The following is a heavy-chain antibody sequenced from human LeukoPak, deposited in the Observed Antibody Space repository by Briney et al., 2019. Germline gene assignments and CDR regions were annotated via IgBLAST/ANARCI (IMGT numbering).Heavy chain of an antibody. D-gene: IGHD4-17*01. CDR2: TSGSGGIT. J-gene: IGHJ4*02. CDR1: GFTFSSYA. CDR3: ARSTVTSVDY. Sequence: GGSLRLSCAASGFTFSSYAMSWARQAPGKGLEWVSATSGSGGITHYADAVKGRFTISRDNSKNTLYLQMSSLRVEDTAVYYCARSTVTSVDYWGQGVLVTVSS. V-gene: IGHV3-23*01.